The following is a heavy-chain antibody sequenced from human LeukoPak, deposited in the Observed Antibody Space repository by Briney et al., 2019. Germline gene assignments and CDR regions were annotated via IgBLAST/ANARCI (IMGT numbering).Heavy chain of an antibody. V-gene: IGHV3-7*01. CDR2: INHDASEI. Sequence: GGSLRLSCAASGFTFSTYWMNWYRQAPGKGLEWVGNINHDASEINYVDSVRGRFTISRDNAENSLHLQMNSLRAEDTAVYYCATDRDNSDWQKRFDSWGQGTLVTVSS. J-gene: IGHJ4*02. D-gene: IGHD2-21*02. CDR1: GFTFSTYW. CDR3: ATDRDNSDWQKRFDS.